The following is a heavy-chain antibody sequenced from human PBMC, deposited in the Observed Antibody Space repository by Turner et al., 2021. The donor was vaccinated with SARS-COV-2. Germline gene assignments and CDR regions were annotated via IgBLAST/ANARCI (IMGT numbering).Heavy chain of an antibody. D-gene: IGHD1-1*01. CDR3: ARYDYRLRQGFDV. J-gene: IGHJ3*01. V-gene: IGHV1-8*01. CDR2: MNAGSGDT. CDR1: GSPFTSYD. Sequence: QVQLVQSGAEVKNPGASVKVYCKASGSPFTSYDINWVRQATGQVPEWVGYMNAGSGDTGHARRFQGRVTLTRDTSINTAYMELSGLSFEDTAIYYCARYDYRLRQGFDVWGQGTKVIVSS.